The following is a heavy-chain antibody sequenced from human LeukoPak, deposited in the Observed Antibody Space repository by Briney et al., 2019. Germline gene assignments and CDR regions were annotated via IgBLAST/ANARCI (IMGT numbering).Heavy chain of an antibody. V-gene: IGHV1-69*13. Sequence: ASVKVSCKASGGTFSSYAISWVRQAPGQGLEWMGGIIPIFGTANYAQKFQGRVTITADESTSTAYMELSSLRSEDTAVYYCARAKKVRQGYYYYMDVWGKGTTVTVSS. CDR1: GGTFSSYA. CDR3: ARAKKVRQGYYYYMDV. J-gene: IGHJ6*03. CDR2: IIPIFGTA.